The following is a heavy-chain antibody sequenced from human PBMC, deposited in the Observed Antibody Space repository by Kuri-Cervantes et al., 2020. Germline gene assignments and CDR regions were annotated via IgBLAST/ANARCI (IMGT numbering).Heavy chain of an antibody. V-gene: IGHV3-33*08. CDR3: ARDPETGTEPYYGMDV. Sequence: GESLKISCAASGFTVSSNYMSWVRQAPGKGLEWVAVIWYDGSNKYYADSVKGRFTISRDNSKNTLYLQMNSLRDEDTAVYCCARDPETGTEPYYGMDVWGQGTTVTVSS. J-gene: IGHJ6*02. D-gene: IGHD1-7*01. CDR1: GFTVSSNY. CDR2: IWYDGSNK.